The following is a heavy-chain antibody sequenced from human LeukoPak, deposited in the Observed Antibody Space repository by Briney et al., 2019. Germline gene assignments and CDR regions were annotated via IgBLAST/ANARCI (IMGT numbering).Heavy chain of an antibody. V-gene: IGHV3-49*03. CDR1: GFTFGDYA. Sequence: GGSLRLSCTASGFTFGDYAMSWFRQAPGKGLEWVGFIRSKAYGGKTEYAASVKGRFTISRDDSKSIAYLQMNSLKTEDTAVYYCTRDLSLIVVVPAANFDYWGQGTLVTVSS. CDR3: TRDLSLIVVVPAANFDY. D-gene: IGHD2-2*01. J-gene: IGHJ4*02. CDR2: IRSKAYGGKT.